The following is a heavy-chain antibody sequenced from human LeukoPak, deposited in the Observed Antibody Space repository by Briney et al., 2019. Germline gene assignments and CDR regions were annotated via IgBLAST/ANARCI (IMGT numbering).Heavy chain of an antibody. CDR2: IYTSGGT. CDR3: ARVQLPATKGAFDI. CDR1: GGSISTYY. J-gene: IGHJ3*02. V-gene: IGHV4-4*07. D-gene: IGHD2-2*01. Sequence: PSETLSLTCSVSGGSISTYYWSWIRQPAGRELEWIGRIYTSGGTNYNPSLKSRVTMSVDTSKNQFSLRMTSVTAADTALYWCARVQLPATKGAFDIWGQGTMVTVPS.